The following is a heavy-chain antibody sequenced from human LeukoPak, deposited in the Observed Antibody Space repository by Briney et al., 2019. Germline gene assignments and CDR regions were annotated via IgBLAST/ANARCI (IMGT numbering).Heavy chain of an antibody. Sequence: PSETLSLTCAVYGGSFSGYYWSSIRQPPGKGLEWIGQMNHSGSTNYNPSLKSRVTISVDTSKNQFSLKLSSVTAADTAVYYCARRLGRKFGERFYYYHYMDVWGKGTTVTISS. CDR1: GGSFSGYY. CDR2: MNHSGST. V-gene: IGHV4-34*01. D-gene: IGHD3-10*01. J-gene: IGHJ6*03. CDR3: ARRLGRKFGERFYYYHYMDV.